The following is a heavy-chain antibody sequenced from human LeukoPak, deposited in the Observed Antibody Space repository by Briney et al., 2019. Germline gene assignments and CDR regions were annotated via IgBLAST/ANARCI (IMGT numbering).Heavy chain of an antibody. Sequence: SETLSLTCAVYGGSFSGYYWSWIRQPPRKGLEWIGEINHSGSTNYNPSLKSRVTISVDTSKNQFSLKLRSVTAADTAVYYCARVGGWGYGSGSYYYFDYWGQGTLVTVSS. J-gene: IGHJ4*02. CDR1: GGSFSGYY. CDR3: ARVGGWGYGSGSYYYFDY. CDR2: INHSGST. D-gene: IGHD3-10*01. V-gene: IGHV4-34*01.